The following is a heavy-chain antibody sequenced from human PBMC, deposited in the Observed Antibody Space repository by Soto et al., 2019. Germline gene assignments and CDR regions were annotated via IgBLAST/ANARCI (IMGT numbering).Heavy chain of an antibody. Sequence: PGGSLRLSCAASGFTFSNAWMNWVRQAPGKGLEWVGRIKSKTDGGTTDYAAPVKGRFTISRDDSKNTLYLQMNSLKTEDTAVYYCQAAGRYYYYGMDVWGQGTTVTVSS. CDR2: IKSKTDGGTT. CDR1: GFTFSNAW. CDR3: QAAGRYYYYGMDV. D-gene: IGHD2-15*01. J-gene: IGHJ6*02. V-gene: IGHV3-15*07.